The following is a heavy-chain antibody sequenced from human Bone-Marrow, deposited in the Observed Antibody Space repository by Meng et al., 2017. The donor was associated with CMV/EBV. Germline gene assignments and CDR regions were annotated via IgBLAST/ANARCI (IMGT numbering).Heavy chain of an antibody. CDR2: INPNSGGT. Sequence: ASVKVSCKASGYTFTSYGISWVRQAPGQGLEWMGWINPNSGGTNYAQKFQGRVTMTRDTSISTAYMELSRLRSDDTAVYYCTSGDWGAFDIWGQGTMVTVSS. J-gene: IGHJ3*02. CDR1: GYTFTSYG. V-gene: IGHV1-2*02. D-gene: IGHD2-21*02. CDR3: TSGDWGAFDI.